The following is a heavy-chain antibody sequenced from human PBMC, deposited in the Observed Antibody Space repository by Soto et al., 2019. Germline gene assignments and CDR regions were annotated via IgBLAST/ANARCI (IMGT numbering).Heavy chain of an antibody. J-gene: IGHJ6*02. CDR1: GGSISSYY. Sequence: LSLTCTVSGGSISSYYWSWIRQPPGKGLEWIGYIYYSGSTNCNPSLKSRVTISVDTSKNQFSLKLSSVTAADTAVYYCASSNIAAAGFYYYGMDVWGRGTTVTVSS. D-gene: IGHD6-13*01. CDR2: IYYSGST. V-gene: IGHV4-59*01. CDR3: ASSNIAAAGFYYYGMDV.